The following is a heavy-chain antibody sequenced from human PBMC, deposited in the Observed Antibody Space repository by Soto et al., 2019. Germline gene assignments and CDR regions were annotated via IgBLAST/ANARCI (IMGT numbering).Heavy chain of an antibody. V-gene: IGHV5-10-1*01. J-gene: IGHJ6*02. CDR2: IDPSDSYT. D-gene: IGHD3-22*01. CDR1: GYSFTSYW. Sequence: GESLKISCKGSGYSFTSYWISWVRQMPGKGLEWMGRIDPSDSYTNYSPSFQGHVTISADKSISTAYLQWSSLKASDTAIYYCASPGSGYEYYYYYGMDVWGQGTTVTVSS. CDR3: ASPGSGYEYYYYYGMDV.